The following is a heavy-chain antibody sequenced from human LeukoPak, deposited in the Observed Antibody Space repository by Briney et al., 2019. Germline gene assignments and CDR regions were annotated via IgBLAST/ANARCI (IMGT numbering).Heavy chain of an antibody. J-gene: IGHJ6*03. CDR3: ARGATVVQPSAYMDV. Sequence: SETLSLTCAVYGGSFGCYYWSWIRQPPAKGLVWIGAFNHSGSTNYNPSLKSRVTISVDTSKNQFSLKLSSVTAADTAVYYCARGATVVQPSAYMDVWGKGTTVTVSS. D-gene: IGHD4-23*01. CDR2: FNHSGST. CDR1: GGSFGCYY. V-gene: IGHV4-34*01.